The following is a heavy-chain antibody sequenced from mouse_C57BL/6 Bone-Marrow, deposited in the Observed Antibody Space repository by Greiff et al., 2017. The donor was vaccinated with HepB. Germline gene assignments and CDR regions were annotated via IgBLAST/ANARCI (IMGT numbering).Heavy chain of an antibody. CDR1: GYTFTSYW. CDR3: ARRVNWDHYYAMDY. D-gene: IGHD4-1*01. V-gene: IGHV1-55*01. Sequence: QVQLQQPGAELVKPGASVKMSCKASGYTFTSYWITWVKQRPGQGLEWIGDIYPGSGSTNYNEKFKSKATLTVDTTSSTAYMELHSLTSEDSAVYFCARRVNWDHYYAMDYWGQGTSVTVSS. J-gene: IGHJ4*01. CDR2: IYPGSGST.